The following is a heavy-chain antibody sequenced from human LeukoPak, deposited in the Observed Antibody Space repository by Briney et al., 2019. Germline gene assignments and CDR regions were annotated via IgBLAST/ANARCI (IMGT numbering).Heavy chain of an antibody. CDR1: GGSISSGGYY. CDR3: ARVSPADYGDYVRLFDY. V-gene: IGHV4-30-2*01. Sequence: SQTLSLTCAVSGGSISSGGYYWSWIRQPPGKGLEWIGEINHSGSTNYNPSLKSRVTISVDTSKNQFSLKLSSVTAADTAVYYCARVSPADYGDYVRLFDYWGQGTLVTVSS. D-gene: IGHD4-17*01. J-gene: IGHJ4*02. CDR2: INHSGST.